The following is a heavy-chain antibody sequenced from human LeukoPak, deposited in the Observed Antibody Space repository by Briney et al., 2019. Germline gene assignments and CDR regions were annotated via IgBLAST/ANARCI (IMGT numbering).Heavy chain of an antibody. V-gene: IGHV3-9*01. CDR3: AKGEVGFGEKFDT. D-gene: IGHD3-10*01. Sequence: GGSLRLSCAASGFTFDDYAMHWVRQAPGKGLEWVSGISWNSGSIGYADSVKGRFTISRDNTKNSLYLQMNSLRAEDTALYYCAKGEVGFGEKFDTWGQGTPVTASP. CDR2: ISWNSGSI. CDR1: GFTFDDYA. J-gene: IGHJ4*02.